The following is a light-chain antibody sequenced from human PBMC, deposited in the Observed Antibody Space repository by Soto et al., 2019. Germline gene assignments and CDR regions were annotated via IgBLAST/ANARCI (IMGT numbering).Light chain of an antibody. Sequence: EIVLTQSPGTLSLSPGERATLTCRASQSVSSRYLGWYQQKLGQAPRLLIYGASSRATGIPDRFSGSGSGTDFTLTISRLEPEDFAVYYCQQYGSSSQTFGQGTKVEIK. V-gene: IGKV3-20*01. CDR2: GAS. CDR3: QQYGSSSQT. CDR1: QSVSSRY. J-gene: IGKJ1*01.